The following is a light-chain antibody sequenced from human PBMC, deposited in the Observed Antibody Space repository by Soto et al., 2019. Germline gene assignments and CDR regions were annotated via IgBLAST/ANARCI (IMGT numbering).Light chain of an antibody. CDR3: KQGST. V-gene: IGKV3-20*01. CDR2: GAS. J-gene: IGKJ2*01. Sequence: EIVLTQSPGTLSLSPGERATLSCRASQSVSSSYLAWYQQKPGQAPRLLIYGASSRATGIPDRFSGSGSGTDFTLTISRLAPEDFAVYYCKQGSTFGQGTKLEIK. CDR1: QSVSSSY.